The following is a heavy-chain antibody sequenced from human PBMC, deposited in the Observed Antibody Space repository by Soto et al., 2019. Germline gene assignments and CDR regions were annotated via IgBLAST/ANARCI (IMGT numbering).Heavy chain of an antibody. J-gene: IGHJ6*03. CDR3: AKDRGGYYGSGRNYYYMDV. D-gene: IGHD3-10*01. V-gene: IGHV3-23*01. CDR1: GFTFSSYA. Sequence: GSLRLSCAASGFTFSSYAMSWVRQAPGKGLEWVSAISGSGGSTYYADSVKGRFTISRDNSKNTLYLQMNSLRAEDTAVYYCAKDRGGYYGSGRNYYYMDVWGKGTTVTV. CDR2: ISGSGGST.